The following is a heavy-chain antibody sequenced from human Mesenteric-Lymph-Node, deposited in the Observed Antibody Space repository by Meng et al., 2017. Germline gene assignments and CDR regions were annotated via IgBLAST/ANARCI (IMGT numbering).Heavy chain of an antibody. J-gene: IGHJ6*02. CDR3: ARSRLLKIYYYYYGMDV. Sequence: ASVKVFCKASGYTFTSYDINWVRQATGQGLEWMGWMNPNSGNTGYAQKFQGRVTMTRDTSISTAYMELSRLRSDDTAVYYCARSRLLKIYYYYYGMDVWGQGTTVTVSS. CDR1: GYTFTSYD. V-gene: IGHV1-8*02. CDR2: MNPNSGNT. D-gene: IGHD2-15*01.